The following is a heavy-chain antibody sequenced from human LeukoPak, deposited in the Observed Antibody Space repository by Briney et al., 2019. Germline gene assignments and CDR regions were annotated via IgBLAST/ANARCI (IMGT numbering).Heavy chain of an antibody. V-gene: IGHV1-2*02. D-gene: IGHD6-13*01. CDR1: GYTFTAYY. CDR3: ARGFGSSWYPAGY. Sequence: ASVKVSCKASGYTFTAYYIHWVRQAPGQRLEWMGWVSPNNGGTNYAQKFQGRVTMTRDTSISTAYMELSRLRSDDTAVYYCARGFGSSWYPAGYWGQGTLVTVSS. J-gene: IGHJ4*02. CDR2: VSPNNGGT.